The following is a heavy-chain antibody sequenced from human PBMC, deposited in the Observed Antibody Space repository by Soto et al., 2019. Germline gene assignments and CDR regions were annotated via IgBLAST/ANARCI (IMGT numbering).Heavy chain of an antibody. V-gene: IGHV3-11*01. CDR2: ISSSGSTI. D-gene: IGHD6-19*01. J-gene: IGHJ3*02. CDR3: ARDLGTSRSVSQWGIAVAVKVAFDI. CDR1: GFTFSDYY. Sequence: QVQLVESGGGLVKPGGSLRLSCAASGFTFSDYYMSWIRQAPGKGLEWVSYISSSGSTIYYADSVKGRFTISRDNAKNSLYLQMNSLRAEDTAVYYCARDLGTSRSVSQWGIAVAVKVAFDIWGQGTMVTVSS.